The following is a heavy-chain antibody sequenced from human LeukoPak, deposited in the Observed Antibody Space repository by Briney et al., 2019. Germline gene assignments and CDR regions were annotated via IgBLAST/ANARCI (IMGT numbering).Heavy chain of an antibody. CDR1: GYTFTGYY. CDR3: ARGRYYGSGSPFEY. D-gene: IGHD3-10*01. V-gene: IGHV1-2*02. CDR2: INPNSGGT. Sequence: GASVTVSCKASGYTFTGYYMHWVRQAPGQGLEWMGWINPNSGGTNYAQKFQGRVTMTRDTSISTAYMELSRLRSDDTAVYYCARGRYYGSGSPFEYWGQGTLVTVSS. J-gene: IGHJ4*02.